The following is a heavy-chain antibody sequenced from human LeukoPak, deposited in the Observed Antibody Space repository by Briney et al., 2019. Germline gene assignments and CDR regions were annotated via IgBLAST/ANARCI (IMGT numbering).Heavy chain of an antibody. J-gene: IGHJ4*02. D-gene: IGHD1-26*01. CDR1: GYSISSGYY. Sequence: SETLSLTCTVSGYSISSGYYWGWIRQPPGKRLEWIGSIYHSGSTYYNPSLKSRVTISVDTSKNQFSLKLSSVTAADTAVYYCARGKMGATFSSALDYWGQGTLVTVSS. CDR3: ARGKMGATFSSALDY. V-gene: IGHV4-38-2*02. CDR2: IYHSGST.